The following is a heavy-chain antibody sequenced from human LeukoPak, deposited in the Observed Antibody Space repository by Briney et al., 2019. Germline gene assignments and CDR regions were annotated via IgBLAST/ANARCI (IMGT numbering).Heavy chain of an antibody. Sequence: SETLSLTCTVSGGSISSSSYYWSWIRQPPGKGLEWIGEINHSGSTNYNPSLKSRVTILVDTSKNQFSLKLSSVTAADTAVYYCTRPYYGDYMNGDYWGQGTLVTVSS. CDR1: GGSISSSSYY. CDR2: INHSGST. V-gene: IGHV4-39*07. CDR3: TRPYYGDYMNGDY. J-gene: IGHJ4*02. D-gene: IGHD4-17*01.